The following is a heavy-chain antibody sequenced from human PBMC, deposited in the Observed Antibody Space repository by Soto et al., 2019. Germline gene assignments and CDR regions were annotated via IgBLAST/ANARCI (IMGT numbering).Heavy chain of an antibody. Sequence: LSLTCTVSGGSLSNYYWSWIGQPTGKGLEWIGRIYTGGSINYNPSLKSRVTMSVDTSKQQFSLKLTSVTAADKAVYYCARDLDSSGFSPDWFDPWGQGTLVTVSS. CDR3: ARDLDSSGFSPDWFDP. V-gene: IGHV4-4*07. J-gene: IGHJ5*02. CDR1: GGSLSNYY. D-gene: IGHD3-22*01. CDR2: IYTGGSI.